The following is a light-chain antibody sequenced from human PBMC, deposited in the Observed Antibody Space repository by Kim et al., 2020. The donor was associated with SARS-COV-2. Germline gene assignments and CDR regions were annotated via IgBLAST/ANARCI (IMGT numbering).Light chain of an antibody. CDR2: GAS. J-gene: IGKJ4*01. V-gene: IGKV3-20*01. CDR3: QQYGSSPLT. CDR1: QGVSSSY. Sequence: SPGESATLSFRASQGVSSSYLALYQQKPGQAPRLLIYGASSRATGIPDRFSGSGSGTDFTLTISRLEPEDFAVYYCQQYGSSPLTFGGGTKVDIK.